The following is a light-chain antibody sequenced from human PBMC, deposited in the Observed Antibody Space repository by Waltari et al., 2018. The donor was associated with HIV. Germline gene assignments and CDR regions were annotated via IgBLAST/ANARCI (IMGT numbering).Light chain of an antibody. CDR1: QSVSSY. V-gene: IGKV3-11*01. J-gene: IGKJ4*01. Sequence: EIVLTQSPATLSLYPGERATLSCRASQSVSSYLAWYQQKPGQAPRLLIYDASNRATGIPARFSGSGSGTDFTLTISSLEPEDFAVYYCQQRGKSTFGGGTKVEIK. CDR2: DAS. CDR3: QQRGKST.